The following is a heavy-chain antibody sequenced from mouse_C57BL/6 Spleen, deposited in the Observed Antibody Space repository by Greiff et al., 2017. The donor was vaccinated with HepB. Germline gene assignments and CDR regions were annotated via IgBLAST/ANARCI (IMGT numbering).Heavy chain of an antibody. V-gene: IGHV1-64*01. J-gene: IGHJ2*01. CDR3: ARGITTVVATRGYFDY. CDR2: IHPNSGST. D-gene: IGHD1-1*01. Sequence: QVQLQQSGAELVKPGASVKLSCKASGYTFTSYWMHWVKQRPGQGLEWIGMIHPNSGSTNYNEKFKSKATLTVDKSSSTAYMQLSSLTSEDSAVYYCARGITTVVATRGYFDYWGQGTTLTVSS. CDR1: GYTFTSYW.